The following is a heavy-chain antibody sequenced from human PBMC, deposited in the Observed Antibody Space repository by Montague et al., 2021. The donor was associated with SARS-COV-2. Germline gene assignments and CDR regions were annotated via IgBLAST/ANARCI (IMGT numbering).Heavy chain of an antibody. CDR2: IYLSGFT. Sequence: SETLSLTCVVSDVSLSTSTWWSWVRQSPGKGLEWVGEIYLSGFTHYNPSVKSRVSISLDDSRSQFSLRLTSVTAADTAAYFCARGGLGNRGFDYWGQGTLVTVSS. D-gene: IGHD3/OR15-3a*01. V-gene: IGHV4-4*02. CDR3: ARGGLGNRGFDY. J-gene: IGHJ4*02. CDR1: DVSLSTSTW.